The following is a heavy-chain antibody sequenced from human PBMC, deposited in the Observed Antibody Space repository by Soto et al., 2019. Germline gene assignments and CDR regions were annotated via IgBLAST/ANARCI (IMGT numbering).Heavy chain of an antibody. Sequence: SETLSLTCTVSGGSISSGDYYWSWIRQPPGKGLEWIGYIYYSGSTYYNPSLKSRVTISVDTSKNQFSLKLSSVTAADTAVYYCARSYGDYRVDYWGQGTRVRVSS. J-gene: IGHJ4*02. CDR2: IYYSGST. V-gene: IGHV4-30-4*01. CDR3: ARSYGDYRVDY. CDR1: GGSISSGDYY. D-gene: IGHD4-17*01.